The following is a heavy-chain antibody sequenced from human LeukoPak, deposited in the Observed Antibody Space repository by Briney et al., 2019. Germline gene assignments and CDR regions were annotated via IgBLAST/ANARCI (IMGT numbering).Heavy chain of an antibody. CDR3: ARGRDYPYYFDY. D-gene: IGHD4-17*01. CDR1: GFTFSPYS. CDR2: ISSNGGST. Sequence: GGSLRLSCAASGFTFSPYSMHWVRQAPGKGLEYVSTISSNGGSTYYANSVKGRFTISRDNSKSTLYLQMSSLRADDMAVYYCARGRDYPYYFDYCGQGALVTVSS. J-gene: IGHJ4*02. V-gene: IGHV3-64*01.